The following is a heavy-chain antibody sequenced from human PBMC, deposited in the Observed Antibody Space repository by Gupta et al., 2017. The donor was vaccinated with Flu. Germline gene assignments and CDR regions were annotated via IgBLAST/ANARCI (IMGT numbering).Heavy chain of an antibody. Sequence: EVQLVQSGAEVKKPGESLKISCEGSGYNFANYWIGWVRQMPGKGLEWIGIIYPVDSYTEYSPSFQGQVTISVDKSINTAYLQWRSLKASDTAIYYCTRQKGADYWGQGTLITVSS. CDR2: IYPVDSYT. J-gene: IGHJ4*02. CDR3: TRQKGADY. CDR1: GYNFANYW. V-gene: IGHV5-51*01.